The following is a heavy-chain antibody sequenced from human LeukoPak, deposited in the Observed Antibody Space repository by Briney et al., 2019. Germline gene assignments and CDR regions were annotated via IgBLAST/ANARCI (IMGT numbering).Heavy chain of an antibody. CDR1: GYTFTSYG. V-gene: IGHV1-18*01. CDR3: ARNFYFDWSGGAFDI. D-gene: IGHD3-9*01. CDR2: ISAYNGNT. Sequence: ASVKVSCKASGYTFTSYGISWVRQAPGQGLEWMGWISAYNGNTNYAQKLQGRVTMTTDTSTSTAYMELRSLRSDDTAVCYCARNFYFDWSGGAFDIWGQGTMVTVSS. J-gene: IGHJ3*02.